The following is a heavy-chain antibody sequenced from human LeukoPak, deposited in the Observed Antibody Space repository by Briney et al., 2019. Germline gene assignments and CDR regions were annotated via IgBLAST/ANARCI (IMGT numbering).Heavy chain of an antibody. CDR2: IYTSGST. J-gene: IGHJ5*02. V-gene: IGHV4-4*09. Sequence: PSETLSLTCTVSGGSISSYYWSWLRQPPGKGPEWIGYIYTSGSTNYNLSLKSRVTISVDTSKNQFSLKLSSVTAADTAVYYCARLDPYCSSTSCWFDPWGQGTLVTVSS. D-gene: IGHD2-2*01. CDR1: GGSISSYY. CDR3: ARLDPYCSSTSCWFDP.